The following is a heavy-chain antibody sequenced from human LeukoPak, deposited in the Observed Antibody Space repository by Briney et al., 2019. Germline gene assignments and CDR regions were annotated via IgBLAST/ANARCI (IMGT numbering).Heavy chain of an antibody. D-gene: IGHD2-15*01. CDR2: IAASGDRT. CDR1: GFTFSDYV. V-gene: IGHV3-23*01. J-gene: IGHJ4*02. Sequence: GESLRLSCAASGFTFSDYVMIWGREAAGKGLEGVSGIAASGDRTFYGDSGRGRFAMSRAHSKTTVYLQMNSLRVDDTAVYYCARRDIVVVVSASAYWGQGTLVTVYS. CDR3: ARRDIVVVVSASAY.